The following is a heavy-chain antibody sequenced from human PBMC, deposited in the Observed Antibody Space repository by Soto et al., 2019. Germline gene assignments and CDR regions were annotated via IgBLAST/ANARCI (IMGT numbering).Heavy chain of an antibody. Sequence: SETLSPTCGVSGALPVASFSTYFWPWIHQIPGKGLEWIGEINHSGSPNYSPSLKHRITMSFDASKNQFAQNLLSVTAADAAVYYCARARFSQLSQDYYALDVWGQGTTVTVSS. CDR3: ARARFSQLSQDYYALDV. CDR2: INHSGSP. D-gene: IGHD3-3*01. V-gene: IGHV4-34*10. CDR1: GALPVASFSTYF. J-gene: IGHJ6*02.